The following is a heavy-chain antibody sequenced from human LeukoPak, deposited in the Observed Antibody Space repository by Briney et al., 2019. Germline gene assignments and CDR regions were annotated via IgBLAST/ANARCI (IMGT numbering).Heavy chain of an antibody. D-gene: IGHD3-9*01. J-gene: IGHJ4*02. V-gene: IGHV1-69*06. CDR1: GYTFTSYA. CDR2: IIPIFGTA. CDR3: AREVVVFYYFDY. Sequence: SVTVSCKASGYTFTSYAISWVRQAPGQGLEWMGGIIPIFGTANYAQKFQGRVTITADKSTSTAYMELSSLRSEDTAVYYCAREVVVFYYFDYWGQGTLVTVSS.